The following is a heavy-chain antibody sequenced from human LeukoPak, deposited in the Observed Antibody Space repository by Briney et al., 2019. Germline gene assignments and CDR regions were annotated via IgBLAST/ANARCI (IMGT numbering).Heavy chain of an antibody. Sequence: ASVKVSCRPSGGSFNTYAINWVRQATGQGLEWMGWMNPNSGNTGYAQKFQGRVTMTRNTSISTAYMELSSLRSEDTAVYYCARGGYSGYDYYFDYWGQGTLVTVSS. D-gene: IGHD5-12*01. CDR2: MNPNSGNT. V-gene: IGHV1-8*02. CDR3: ARGGYSGYDYYFDY. J-gene: IGHJ4*02. CDR1: GGSFNTYA.